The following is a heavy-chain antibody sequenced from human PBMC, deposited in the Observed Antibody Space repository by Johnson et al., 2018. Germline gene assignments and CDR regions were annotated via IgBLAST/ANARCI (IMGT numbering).Heavy chain of an antibody. Sequence: VQLVQSGGGLVQPGGSLRLSCAASGFTFSNAWMSRVRQAPGKGLEWVGRIKSKTDGGTTDYAAHVKGRFTIARDDSKNTLYLPMNSLKTEDTAVYYWTTRRRGYCSSTSCYSYYGMDVWGQGTTVTVSS. D-gene: IGHD2-2*02. V-gene: IGHV3-15*01. CDR2: IKSKTDGGTT. J-gene: IGHJ6*02. CDR3: TTRRRGYCSSTSCYSYYGMDV. CDR1: GFTFSNAW.